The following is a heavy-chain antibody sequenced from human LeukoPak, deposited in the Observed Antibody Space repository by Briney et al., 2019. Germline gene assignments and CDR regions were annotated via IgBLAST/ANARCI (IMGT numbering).Heavy chain of an antibody. V-gene: IGHV3-53*01. CDR1: GFTVSSNY. CDR2: ISNDGDT. J-gene: IGHJ2*01. D-gene: IGHD2-21*02. Sequence: GGSLRLSCAASGFTVSSNYMSWVRQGPGKGLECVSVISNDGDTYYADSVKGRFTISRDNSKNTLSLQMNRLRAEDTAVYYCAKDGVVVTAIRKSGWYFDLWGRGTLVTVSS. CDR3: AKDGVVVTAIRKSGWYFDL.